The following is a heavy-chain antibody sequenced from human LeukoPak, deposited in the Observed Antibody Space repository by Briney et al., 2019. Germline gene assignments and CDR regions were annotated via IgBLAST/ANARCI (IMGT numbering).Heavy chain of an antibody. J-gene: IGHJ4*02. Sequence: PGGPLRLSCAPSGFTLSSFSMNWVPQAPGKGLEWVSSISSSSSYIYYADSVKGRFTISRDNAKNSLYLQMNSLRAEDTAVYYCARDSGSGYYDYWGQGTLVTVSS. V-gene: IGHV3-21*01. CDR1: GFTLSSFS. D-gene: IGHD3-22*01. CDR3: ARDSGSGYYDY. CDR2: ISSSSSYI.